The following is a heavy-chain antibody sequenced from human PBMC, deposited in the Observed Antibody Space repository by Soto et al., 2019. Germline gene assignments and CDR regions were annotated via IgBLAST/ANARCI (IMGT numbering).Heavy chain of an antibody. CDR1: GYTITSYG. CDR2: LNPNSVNT. V-gene: IGHV1-8*02. J-gene: IGHJ6*02. Sequence: ASVKVSCKASGYTITSYGISWVRQAPGQGLEWMGRLNPNSVNTAYAQKFQGRVTMTRNTSISTAYMELSSLRSEDTAVYYCARTTPYYYYAMDVWGQGTTVTVSS. D-gene: IGHD1-1*01. CDR3: ARTTPYYYYAMDV.